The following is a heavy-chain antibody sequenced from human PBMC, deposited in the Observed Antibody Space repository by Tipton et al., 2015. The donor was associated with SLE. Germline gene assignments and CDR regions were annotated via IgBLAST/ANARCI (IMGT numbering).Heavy chain of an antibody. J-gene: IGHJ4*02. CDR1: GFTFSSYG. Sequence: RSLRLSCAASGFTFSSYGMHWVRQAPGKGLEWVAVISYDGSNKYYADSVKGRFTISRDNAKNSLYLQMNSLRAEDTAVYYCARGVGSWYYFDYWGQGTLVTVSS. V-gene: IGHV3-30*12. CDR2: ISYDGSNK. CDR3: ARGVGSWYYFDY. D-gene: IGHD6-13*01.